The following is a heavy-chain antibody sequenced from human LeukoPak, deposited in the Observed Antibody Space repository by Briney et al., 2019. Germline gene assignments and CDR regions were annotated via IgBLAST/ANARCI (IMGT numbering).Heavy chain of an antibody. D-gene: IGHD1-26*01. CDR1: GYIFTSYH. J-gene: IGHJ3*02. V-gene: IGHV1-46*01. CDR3: ARGAHVRYYRGASDI. CDR2: INPSGGST. Sequence: ASVKVSCKASGYIFTSYHIHWVRQAPGQGLEWMGIINPSGGSTNYAQKFQGRVTMTRDMSTSTVYMELTSLRFEDTAVYYCARGAHVRYYRGASDIWGQGTMVTVSS.